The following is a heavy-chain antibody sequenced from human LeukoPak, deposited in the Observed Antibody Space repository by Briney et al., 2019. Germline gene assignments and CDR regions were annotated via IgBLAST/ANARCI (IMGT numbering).Heavy chain of an antibody. V-gene: IGHV2-5*01. CDR2: IYWNDDK. Sequence: SGPTLVKPTQTLTLTCTFSGFSLSTSGVGVGWIRQPPGKALEWLALIYWNDDKRYSPSLKSRLTITKDTSKNQVVLTMTNMDPVDTATYYCAHRPFYYDSWSGYSTGGFDPWGQGTLVTVSS. J-gene: IGHJ5*02. D-gene: IGHD3-3*01. CDR3: AHRPFYYDSWSGYSTGGFDP. CDR1: GFSLSTSGVG.